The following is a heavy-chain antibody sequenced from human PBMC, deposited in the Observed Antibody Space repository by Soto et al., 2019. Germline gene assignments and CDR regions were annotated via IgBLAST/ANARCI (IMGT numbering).Heavy chain of an antibody. CDR2: INAYNGNT. CDR1: GYTFTSYG. CDR3: ARVRPPGAP. J-gene: IGHJ5*02. V-gene: IGHV1-18*01. Sequence: QVQLVQSGAEVKKPGASVKVSCKASGYTFTSYGISWVRPAPGQGLEWMGWINAYNGNTNYAQKLQGRVTMTTDTSPCTAFMELRSLVSDGPAAYYCARVRPPGAPWGQGTLVTVSS. D-gene: IGHD6-6*01.